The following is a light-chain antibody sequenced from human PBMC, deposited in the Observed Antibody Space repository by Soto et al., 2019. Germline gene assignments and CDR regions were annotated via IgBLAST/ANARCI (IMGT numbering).Light chain of an antibody. J-gene: IGKJ1*01. CDR3: QQYDTSPRT. CDR2: GAS. V-gene: IGKV3-20*01. CDR1: QSVSSSY. Sequence: DIVLTQSPGTLSLSPGERAALSCRASQSVSSSYLAWYQQKPGQAPRLLIYGASNRATGIADRFSGSGSGTDFTLTISRLEPEDFAVYYCQQYDTSPRTFGQGTKVDI.